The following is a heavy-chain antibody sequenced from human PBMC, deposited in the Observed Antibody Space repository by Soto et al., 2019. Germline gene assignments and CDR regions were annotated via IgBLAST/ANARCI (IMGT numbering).Heavy chain of an antibody. CDR3: ARDETSIAAAGTGFDY. CDR2: IWYDGSNK. Sequence: QVQLVESGVGVVQPGRSLRLSCAASGFTFSSYGMHWVREAPGKGLEWVAVIWYDGSNKYYADSVKGRFTISRDNSKNTLYLQMNSLRAEDTAVYYCARDETSIAAAGTGFDYWGQGTLVTVSS. D-gene: IGHD6-13*01. CDR1: GFTFSSYG. V-gene: IGHV3-33*01. J-gene: IGHJ4*02.